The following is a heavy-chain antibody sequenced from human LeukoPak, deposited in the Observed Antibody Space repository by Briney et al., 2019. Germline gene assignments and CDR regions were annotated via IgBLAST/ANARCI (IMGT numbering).Heavy chain of an antibody. CDR3: SRDSYGHDPRNSFDY. Sequence: GGSLRLSCIGSGFTLGDSSVSWFRQAPGKGLEWVGFIAGKVYGGTTEYAASVTGRFIISRDDSKSIAYLQMNSLETEDTAVYYCSRDSYGHDPRNSFDYWGQGTLVTVSS. V-gene: IGHV3-49*03. CDR1: GFTLGDSS. D-gene: IGHD5-18*01. J-gene: IGHJ4*02. CDR2: IAGKVYGGTT.